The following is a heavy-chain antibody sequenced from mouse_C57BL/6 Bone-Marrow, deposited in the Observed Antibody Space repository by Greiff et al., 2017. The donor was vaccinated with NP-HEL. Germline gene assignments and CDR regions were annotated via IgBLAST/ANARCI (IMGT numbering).Heavy chain of an antibody. CDR1: GFTFSSYG. D-gene: IGHD2-5*01. CDR2: ISSGGSYT. Sequence: EVQGVESGGDLVKPGGSLKLSCAASGFTFSSYGMSWVRQTPDKRLEWVATISSGGSYTYYPDSVKGRFTISRDNAKNTLYLQMSSLKSEDTAMYYCARHSRYSNFDYWGQGTTLTVSS. CDR3: ARHSRYSNFDY. V-gene: IGHV5-6*01. J-gene: IGHJ2*01.